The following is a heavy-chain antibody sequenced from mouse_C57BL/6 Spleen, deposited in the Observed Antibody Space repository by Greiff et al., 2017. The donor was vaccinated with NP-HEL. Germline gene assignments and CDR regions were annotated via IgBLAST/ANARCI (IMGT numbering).Heavy chain of an antibody. Sequence: EVQLQQSGPVLVKPGASVKMSCKASGYTFTDYYMNWVKQSHGKSLEWIGVINPYNGGTSYNQKFKGKATLTVDKSSSTAYMELNSLTSEDSAVYYCARRGYDGYYDAMDYWGQGTSVTVSS. V-gene: IGHV1-19*01. CDR1: GYTFTDYY. D-gene: IGHD2-3*01. J-gene: IGHJ4*01. CDR2: INPYNGGT. CDR3: ARRGYDGYYDAMDY.